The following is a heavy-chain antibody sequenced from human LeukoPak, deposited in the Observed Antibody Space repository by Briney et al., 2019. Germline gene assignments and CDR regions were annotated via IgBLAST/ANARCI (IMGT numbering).Heavy chain of an antibody. V-gene: IGHV1-18*01. D-gene: IGHD2-2*01. Sequence: GASVKVSCKASGYTFTSYGISWVRQAPGQGLDWMGWISAYNSNTNSAQKLQGRVTMTTDTSTSTAYMELRSLRSDDTAVYYCAREDCSSTSCYPGDYWGQGTLVIVSS. CDR2: ISAYNSNT. CDR1: GYTFTSYG. CDR3: AREDCSSTSCYPGDY. J-gene: IGHJ4*02.